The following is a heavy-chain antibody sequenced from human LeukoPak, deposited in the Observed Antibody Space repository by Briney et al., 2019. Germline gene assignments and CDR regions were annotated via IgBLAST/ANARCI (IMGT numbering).Heavy chain of an antibody. CDR1: GFTFTNNF. CDR2: IKQDGSEK. Sequence: GGSLRLSCAASGFTFTNNFMSWVRQVPGKGLEWVANIKQDGSEKTYADSVRGRFTIFRDNAKDSVYLQMNSLRAEDSAIYYCAREGFYFFDFWGQGTLVAVSS. V-gene: IGHV3-7*01. CDR3: AREGFYFFDF. J-gene: IGHJ4*01.